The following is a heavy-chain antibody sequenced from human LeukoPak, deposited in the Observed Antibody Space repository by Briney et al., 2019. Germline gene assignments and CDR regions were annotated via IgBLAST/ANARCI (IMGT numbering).Heavy chain of an antibody. D-gene: IGHD3-10*01. V-gene: IGHV3-49*03. J-gene: IGHJ4*02. Sequence: GGSLRLSCTASGFTFGDYAMSWFRQAPGKGLEWVGLIRSKAYGGTTEYAASVKGRFTISRDDSKSIAYLQMNSLKTEDTAVYYCTRDRALWFGELWGGSDYWGQGTLVTVSS. CDR2: IRSKAYGGTT. CDR1: GFTFGDYA. CDR3: TRDRALWFGELWGGSDY.